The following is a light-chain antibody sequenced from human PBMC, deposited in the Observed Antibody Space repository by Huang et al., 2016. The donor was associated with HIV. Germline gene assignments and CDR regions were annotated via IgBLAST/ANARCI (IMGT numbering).Light chain of an antibody. CDR2: GSS. J-gene: IGKJ4*01. Sequence: IVMTQSPATLSVSPGERVTVSCRANRSVSSNLAWYQQRPGQAPRLLIYGSSTRAPGIPARFSGNGSGTDFSLTISSLQSEDFALYYCQQYNNWLLSFGGGTRVDI. CDR3: QQYNNWLLS. V-gene: IGKV3-15*01. CDR1: RSVSSN.